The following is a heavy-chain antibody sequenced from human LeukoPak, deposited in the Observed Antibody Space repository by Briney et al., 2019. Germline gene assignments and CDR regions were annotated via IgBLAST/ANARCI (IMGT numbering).Heavy chain of an antibody. CDR2: IYYSGST. CDR1: GGSISSGDCY. D-gene: IGHD3-16*01. Sequence: SETLSLTCTVSGGSISSGDCYWSWIRQPPGKGLEWIGYIYYSGSTYYNPSLKSRVTISVDTSKNQFSLKLSSVTAADTAVYYCARDYALYYGMDVWGQGTTVTVSS. J-gene: IGHJ6*02. V-gene: IGHV4-30-4*01. CDR3: ARDYALYYGMDV.